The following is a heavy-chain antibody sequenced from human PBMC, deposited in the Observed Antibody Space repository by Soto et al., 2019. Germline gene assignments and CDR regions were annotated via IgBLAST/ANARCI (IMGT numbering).Heavy chain of an antibody. Sequence: ASVKVSCKVSGYTFTTYGISWVRQAPGQGLEWMGWISPYNGTTKYAEKFQGEMTMTTDTATSTAYMDLRSRRSDDTAVYYCARDGERDTGLNFYYYLHGMDAWGQGTRVTVSS. J-gene: IGHJ6*02. CDR3: ARDGERDTGLNFYYYLHGMDA. CDR1: GYTFTTYG. CDR2: ISPYNGTT. V-gene: IGHV1-18*04. D-gene: IGHD1-1*01.